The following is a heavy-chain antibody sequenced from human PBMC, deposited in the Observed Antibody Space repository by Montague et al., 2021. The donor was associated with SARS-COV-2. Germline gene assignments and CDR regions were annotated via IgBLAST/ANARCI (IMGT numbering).Heavy chain of an antibody. Sequence: SETRSLTCTVSGGSISTYYWSWIRQPPGKGLEWIGYIYYSGSTKYNPXXXSRVTVSVDRSKNQVSLKLSSVTAADTAVYYCARLLRSCTNGVCRTYYYYAMDVWGQGTTVTVSS. D-gene: IGHD2-8*01. CDR2: IYYSGST. CDR3: ARLLRSCTNGVCRTYYYYAMDV. J-gene: IGHJ6*02. V-gene: IGHV4-59*01. CDR1: GGSISTYY.